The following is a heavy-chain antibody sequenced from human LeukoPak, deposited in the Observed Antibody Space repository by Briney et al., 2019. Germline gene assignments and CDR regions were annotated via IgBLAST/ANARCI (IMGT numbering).Heavy chain of an antibody. CDR3: AREVGVNYYDPADAYYFDY. CDR2: ISYDGSNK. V-gene: IGHV3-30*01. CDR1: GSTFSSYA. Sequence: PGGSLRLSCAASGSTFSSYAMHWVRQAPGKGLEWVAVISYDGSNKYYADSVKGRFTISRDNSKNTLYLQMNSLRAEDTAVYYCAREVGVNYYDPADAYYFDYWGQGTLVTVSS. J-gene: IGHJ4*02. D-gene: IGHD3-22*01.